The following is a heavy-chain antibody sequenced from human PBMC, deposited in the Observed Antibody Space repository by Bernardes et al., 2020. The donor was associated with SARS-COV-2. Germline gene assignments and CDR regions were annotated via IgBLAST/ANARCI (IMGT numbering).Heavy chain of an antibody. Sequence: GGSLRLSCAASGFTFSDYYMSWIRQAPGKGLEWVSYISSSSSYTNYADSVKGRFTISRDNAKNSLYLQMNSLRAEDTAVYYCARRSRRGYSGYAFDYWGQGTLVTVSS. V-gene: IGHV3-11*03. D-gene: IGHD5-12*01. J-gene: IGHJ4*02. CDR3: ARRSRRGYSGYAFDY. CDR2: ISSSSSYT. CDR1: GFTFSDYY.